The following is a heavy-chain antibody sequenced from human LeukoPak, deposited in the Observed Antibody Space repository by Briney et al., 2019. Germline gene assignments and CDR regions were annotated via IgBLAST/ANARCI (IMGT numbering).Heavy chain of an antibody. Sequence: ASVKVSCKVSGYTLTELSMHWVRQAPGKGLEWMGGFDPEDGETIYAQKFQGRVTMTEDTSTDTAYMELSSLRSEDTAVYYCAKDPPRAAWFSAGYTNYGGWGQGTLVTVSS. V-gene: IGHV1-24*01. D-gene: IGHD4/OR15-4a*01. CDR3: AKDPPRAAWFSAGYTNYGG. J-gene: IGHJ4*02. CDR2: FDPEDGET. CDR1: GYTLTELS.